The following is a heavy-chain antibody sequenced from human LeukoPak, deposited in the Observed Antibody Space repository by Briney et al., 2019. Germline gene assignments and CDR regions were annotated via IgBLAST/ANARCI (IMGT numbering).Heavy chain of an antibody. J-gene: IGHJ4*02. D-gene: IGHD3-3*01. CDR2: IWFDGTNK. CDR1: GFTLSSYG. Sequence: GRSLRLSCAASGFTLSSYGMHWVRQAPGKGLEWGAVIWFDGTNKYYRDSVKGRFTISRDNSKNTLYLQMNSLRAEDTAVYYCARGGYDLWSGYRIDYWGQGTLVTVSS. V-gene: IGHV3-33*01. CDR3: ARGGYDLWSGYRIDY.